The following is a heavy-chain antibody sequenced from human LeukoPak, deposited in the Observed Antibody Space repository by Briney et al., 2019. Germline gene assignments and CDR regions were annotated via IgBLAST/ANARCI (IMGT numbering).Heavy chain of an antibody. CDR2: IYYSGST. CDR3: ARVGLQLEGDY. CDR1: GGSISSGGYY. Sequence: TLSLTCTVSGGSISSGGYYWSWIRQHPGKGRECIGYIYYSGSTYYNPSLKSRVTISVDTSKNQFSLKLSSVTAADTAVYYCARVGLQLEGDYWGQGTLVTVSS. D-gene: IGHD2-2*01. V-gene: IGHV4-31*03. J-gene: IGHJ4*02.